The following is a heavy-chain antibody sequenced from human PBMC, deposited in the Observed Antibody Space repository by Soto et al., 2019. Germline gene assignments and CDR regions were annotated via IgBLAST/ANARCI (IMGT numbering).Heavy chain of an antibody. D-gene: IGHD2-2*01. CDR2: ISGSGVST. CDR3: AKEVDVIVPGPFDY. J-gene: IGHJ4*02. Sequence: EVQLLESGGGLVQPGGSLRLSCAASGFTFSSYAMSWVRQAPGKGLEWGSAISGSGVSTYYADSFKGRFTIPRNNSKNTLYLQMNSLRAEDTAVYDCAKEVDVIVPGPFDYWGQGTLVTVSS. CDR1: GFTFSSYA. V-gene: IGHV3-23*01.